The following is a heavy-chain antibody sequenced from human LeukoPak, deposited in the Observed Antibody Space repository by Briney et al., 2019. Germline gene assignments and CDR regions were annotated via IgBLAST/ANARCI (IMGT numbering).Heavy chain of an antibody. Sequence: PSETLSLTCIVSGGSISINYWSWIRQPPGKGLEWIGYISYSGSTNYNPSLQSRVTISINTSKNQFSLNLSSVTAADTAVYFCARVGLLGWQLGSGPWGQGTLVPVSS. D-gene: IGHD1-1*01. CDR3: ARVGLLGWQLGSGP. J-gene: IGHJ5*02. CDR2: ISYSGST. V-gene: IGHV4-59*01. CDR1: GGSISINY.